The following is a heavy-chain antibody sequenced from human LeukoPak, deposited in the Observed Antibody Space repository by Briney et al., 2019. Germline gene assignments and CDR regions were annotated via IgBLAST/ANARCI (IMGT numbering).Heavy chain of an antibody. V-gene: IGHV6-1*01. CDR1: GDSIFTNNVA. D-gene: IGHD6-6*01. J-gene: IGHJ4*02. Sequence: SQTLSLTCAISGDSIFTNNVAWNWIRQSPSRGLEWLGRTYYRSKWSFDYAVSVKSRITINADTSKNQFSLQLSSVTPEDTAVYYCARGKYTSFDKWGQGTLDTVSS. CDR3: ARGKYTSFDK. CDR2: TYYRSKWSF.